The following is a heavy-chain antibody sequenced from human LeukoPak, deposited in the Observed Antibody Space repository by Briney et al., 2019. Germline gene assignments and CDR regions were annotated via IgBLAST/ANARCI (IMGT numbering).Heavy chain of an antibody. J-gene: IGHJ6*02. CDR1: RFTFNSYN. CDR2: IKSSSTTI. D-gene: IGHD6-19*01. Sequence: GGSLRLSCTASRFTFNSYNMNWVRQAPGKGLEWVSYIKSSSTTIYYADSVKGRFTISRDNANNSLYLQMNSLRAEDTARYYCARSEVAGDMDVWGQGTTVTVSS. V-gene: IGHV3-48*04. CDR3: ARSEVAGDMDV.